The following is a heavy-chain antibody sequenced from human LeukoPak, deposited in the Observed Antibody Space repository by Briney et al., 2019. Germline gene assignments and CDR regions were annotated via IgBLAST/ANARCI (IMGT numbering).Heavy chain of an antibody. CDR3: ARDPALSGGYYMDV. CDR2: ISSSGSTI. V-gene: IGHV3-48*03. J-gene: IGHJ4*02. D-gene: IGHD3-10*01. Sequence: GGSLRLSCAASGFTFSSYEMNWVRQAPGKGLEWVSYISSSGSTIYYADSVKGRFTISRDTSETTLYLQMDSLRAEDTAVYYCARDPALSGGYYMDVWGQGTLVTVSS. CDR1: GFTFSSYE.